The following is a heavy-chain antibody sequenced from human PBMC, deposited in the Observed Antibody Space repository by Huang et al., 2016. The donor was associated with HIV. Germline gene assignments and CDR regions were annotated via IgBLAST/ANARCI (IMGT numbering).Heavy chain of an antibody. V-gene: IGHV3-53*01. D-gene: IGHD2-8*02. Sequence: EVQLVESGGGLIQPGGSLRLSCAASGFTVSTNYLTWVRQAPGEGLEWVSLIYSGGTTYYADSVKGRFTISGDESENTLYLPMTSLRAGDTAVYYCAKEGDTGAALGYWGQGTLVTVS. J-gene: IGHJ4*02. CDR3: AKEGDTGAALGY. CDR2: IYSGGTT. CDR1: GFTVSTNY.